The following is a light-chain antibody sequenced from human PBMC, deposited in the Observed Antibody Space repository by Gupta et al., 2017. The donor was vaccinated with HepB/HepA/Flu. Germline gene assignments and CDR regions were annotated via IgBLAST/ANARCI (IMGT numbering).Light chain of an antibody. J-gene: IGLJ1*01. CDR2: GNS. CDR3: QSYDSSLSGLYV. V-gene: IGLV1-40*01. Sequence: QRVTISCTGSSSNIGAGYDVHWYQQLPGTAPKLLIYGNSNRPSGVPDRFSGSKSGTSASLAITGLQAEDEADYYCQSYDSSLSGLYVFGIGTKVTVL. CDR1: SSNIGAGYD.